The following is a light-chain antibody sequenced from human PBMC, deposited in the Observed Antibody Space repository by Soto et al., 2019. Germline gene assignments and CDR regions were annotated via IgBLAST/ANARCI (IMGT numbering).Light chain of an antibody. CDR2: DAT. V-gene: IGKV3-11*01. Sequence: EILLTQSPATLSLSPGERATLSCRASQRVSSYLAWYQQKPGQAPSLLFYDATNRTTAIPARLSGSGSGPVFTLTISCLEPDDSAVYYCQQRSNWPLTFGPGPKVDIK. J-gene: IGKJ3*01. CDR3: QQRSNWPLT. CDR1: QRVSSY.